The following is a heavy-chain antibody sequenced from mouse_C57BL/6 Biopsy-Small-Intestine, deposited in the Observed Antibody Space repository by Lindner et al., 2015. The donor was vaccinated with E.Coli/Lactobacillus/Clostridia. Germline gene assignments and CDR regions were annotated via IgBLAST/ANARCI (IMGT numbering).Heavy chain of an antibody. CDR3: ARDYYGSSYYVMDY. Sequence: LQESGGGLVKPGGSLKLSCAASGFTFSSYAMSWVRQTPEKRLEWVATISDGGSYTYYPDNVKGRFTISRDNAKNNLYLQMSHLKSEDTAMYYCARDYYGSSYYVMDYWGQGTSVTVSS. J-gene: IGHJ4*01. CDR1: GFTFSSYA. V-gene: IGHV5-4*01. D-gene: IGHD1-1*01. CDR2: ISDGGSYT.